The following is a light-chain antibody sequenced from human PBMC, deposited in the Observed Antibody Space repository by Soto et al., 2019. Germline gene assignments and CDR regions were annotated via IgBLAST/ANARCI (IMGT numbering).Light chain of an antibody. V-gene: IGKV3-20*01. J-gene: IGKJ4*01. Sequence: EIVLTQSPGTLSLSPGERATLSCRASQSVSSIYLAWYQQKPGQAPRLLIYGASSRPTGIPDRFSGSGSGTDFTLTISSLEPDDVAVYYCQQYGSSALTFCGGTKVEIK. CDR3: QQYGSSALT. CDR2: GAS. CDR1: QSVSSIY.